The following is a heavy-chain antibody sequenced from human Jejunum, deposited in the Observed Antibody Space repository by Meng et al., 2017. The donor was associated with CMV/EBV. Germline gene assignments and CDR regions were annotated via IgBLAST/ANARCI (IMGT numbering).Heavy chain of an antibody. CDR3: ARVSSGWDYFDY. D-gene: IGHD6-19*01. CDR1: VGSVSSGGYY. Sequence: VHRQKPGPELLKPSQTPSLTCPVSVGSVSSGGYYWTWIRQHPGKGLEWFGHIYYSGSTFYNPSLKRRVIISIGTSKNQFSLNLRSVTAADTAVYYCARVSSGWDYFDYWGQGTLVTVSS. CDR2: IYYSGST. J-gene: IGHJ4*02. V-gene: IGHV4-31*03.